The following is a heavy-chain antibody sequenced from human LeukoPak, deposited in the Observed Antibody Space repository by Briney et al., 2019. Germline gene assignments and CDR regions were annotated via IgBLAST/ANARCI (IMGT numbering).Heavy chain of an antibody. CDR2: IYYSGST. CDR3: ARVTTYYDILTGYYPYYFDY. D-gene: IGHD3-9*01. CDR1: GGSISSGGYY. Sequence: SQTLSLTCTVSGGSISSGGYYWSWIRQHPGKGLEWIGYIYYSGSTYYNPSLKSRVTISVDTSKNQFSLKLSSVTAADTAVYYCARVTTYYDILTGYYPYYFDYWGQGTLVTVSS. J-gene: IGHJ4*02. V-gene: IGHV4-31*03.